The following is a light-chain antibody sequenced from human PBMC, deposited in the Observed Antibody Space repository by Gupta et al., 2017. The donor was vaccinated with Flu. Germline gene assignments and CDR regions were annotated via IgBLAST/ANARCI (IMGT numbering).Light chain of an antibody. CDR2: AAS. Sequence: AIQMTQSPSSLSASVGDRVTITCRASQGIRNDLGWYQQKPGKAPKLLIYAASRLESGVPSRFSGSGSGTDFTLTISSLQPEDFATYYCRQYDNSPFTFGQGTQLEIK. CDR1: QGIRND. J-gene: IGKJ5*01. V-gene: IGKV1-6*01. CDR3: RQYDNSPFT.